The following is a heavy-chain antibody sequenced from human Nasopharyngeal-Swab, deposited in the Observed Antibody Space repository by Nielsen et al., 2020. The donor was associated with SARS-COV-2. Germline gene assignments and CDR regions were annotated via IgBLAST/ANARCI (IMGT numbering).Heavy chain of an antibody. CDR3: ARGNIAVADYYGMDV. Sequence: SETLSLTCAVYGGSFSSYYWSWIRQPPGKGLEWIGYIYYSGSTNYNPSLKSRVTISVDTSKNQFSLKLSSVTAADTAVYYCARGNIAVADYYGMDVWGQGTTVTVSS. CDR1: GGSFSSYY. CDR2: IYYSGST. V-gene: IGHV4-59*01. J-gene: IGHJ6*02. D-gene: IGHD6-19*01.